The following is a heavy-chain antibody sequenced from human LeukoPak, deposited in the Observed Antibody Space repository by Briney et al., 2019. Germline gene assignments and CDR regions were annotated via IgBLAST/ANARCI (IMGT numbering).Heavy chain of an antibody. CDR2: LYYSGST. Sequence: PSETLSLTCTVSGGSISSSTYYWGWIRQPPGKGLEWIGSLYYSGSTYYNPSLKSRITISVDTSKNQFSLKLSSVTAADTAVYYCAKDADIVGANWFDPWGQGTLVTVSS. CDR1: GGSISSSTYY. CDR3: AKDADIVGANWFDP. J-gene: IGHJ5*02. D-gene: IGHD1-26*01. V-gene: IGHV4-39*07.